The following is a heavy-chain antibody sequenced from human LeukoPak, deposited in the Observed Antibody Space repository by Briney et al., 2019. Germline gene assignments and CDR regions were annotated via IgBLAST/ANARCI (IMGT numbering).Heavy chain of an antibody. CDR3: AITTMVRGVIGSFDY. D-gene: IGHD3-10*01. CDR2: INPNSGGT. J-gene: IGHJ4*02. Sequence: GASVKVSCKASGYSFTGNYMHWVRQAPGQGLEWMGWINPNSGGTNYAQKFQGRVTMTRDTSISTAYMELSRLRSDDTAVYYCAITTMVRGVIGSFDYWGQGTLVTVSS. CDR1: GYSFTGNY. V-gene: IGHV1-2*02.